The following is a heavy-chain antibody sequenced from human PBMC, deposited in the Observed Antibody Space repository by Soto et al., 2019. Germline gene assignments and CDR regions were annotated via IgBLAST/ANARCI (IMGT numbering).Heavy chain of an antibody. CDR3: ARGSDRRDGYNQDYFDY. J-gene: IGHJ4*02. V-gene: IGHV1-18*01. D-gene: IGHD5-12*01. Sequence: VSVKVSCKASGYTFTSYGISWVRQAPGQGLEWMGWISAYNGNTNYAQKLQGRVTMTTDTSTSTAYMELRSLRSDDTAVYYCARGSDRRDGYNQDYFDYWGQGTLVTVSS. CDR1: GYTFTSYG. CDR2: ISAYNGNT.